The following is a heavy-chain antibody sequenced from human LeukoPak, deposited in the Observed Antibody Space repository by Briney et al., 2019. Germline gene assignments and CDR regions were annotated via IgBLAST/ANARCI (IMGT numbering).Heavy chain of an antibody. V-gene: IGHV1-3*01. J-gene: IGHJ6*02. CDR1: GYTFTSYA. CDR3: ARGDWDYYYYGMDV. Sequence: GASVKVSCKASGYTFTSYAMHWVRQAPGQRLEWMGWINAGNGNTKYSQKFQGRVTITRDTSASTAYMELSSLRSEDTAVYYCARGDWDYYYYGMDVWGQGTTVTVSS. CDR2: INAGNGNT. D-gene: IGHD3/OR15-3a*01.